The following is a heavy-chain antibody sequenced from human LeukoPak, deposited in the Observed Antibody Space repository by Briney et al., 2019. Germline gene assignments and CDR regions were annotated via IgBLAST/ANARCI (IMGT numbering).Heavy chain of an antibody. CDR2: ISSSSSYI. Sequence: GGSLRLSCAASGFTFSSYSMNWVRQAPGKGLEWVSSISSSSSYIYYADSVKGRFTISRDNAKNSLYLQMNSLRAEDTAVYYCARSEGRCSGGSCYTFDIWGQGTMVTVSS. CDR3: ARSEGRCSGGSCYTFDI. J-gene: IGHJ3*02. CDR1: GFTFSSYS. V-gene: IGHV3-21*01. D-gene: IGHD2-15*01.